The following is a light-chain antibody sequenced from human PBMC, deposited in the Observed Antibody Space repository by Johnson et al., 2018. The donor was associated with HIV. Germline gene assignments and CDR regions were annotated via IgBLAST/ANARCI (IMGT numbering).Light chain of an antibody. CDR1: RSSTGRNY. Sequence: QSVLTQPPSVSAAPGQKVTIYCSGSRSSTGRNYASWYQQLPGTAPKLLIYDNNKRPSGIPDRFSGSKSGTSATLGITGLQPGDEADYYCGTWDSSLSAHYVFGTGTKVNVL. V-gene: IGLV1-51*02. CDR2: DNN. J-gene: IGLJ1*01. CDR3: GTWDSSLSAHYV.